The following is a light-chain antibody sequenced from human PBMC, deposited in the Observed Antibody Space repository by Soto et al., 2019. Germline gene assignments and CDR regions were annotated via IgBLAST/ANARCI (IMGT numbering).Light chain of an antibody. V-gene: IGKV1-5*03. CDR2: KAS. CDR1: QSISSW. CDR3: QQYNVYWT. J-gene: IGKJ1*01. Sequence: DIQMTQSHSTLSGSVGDRVTTTCRASQSISSWLAWNQQKPGRAPKLLIYKASTLESGVPSRFSGSGSGTEFTLTISSLQPDDFATYYCQQYNVYWTFGQGTKVDIK.